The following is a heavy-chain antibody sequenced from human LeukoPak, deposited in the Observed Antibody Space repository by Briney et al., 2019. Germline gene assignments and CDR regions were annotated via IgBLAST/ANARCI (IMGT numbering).Heavy chain of an antibody. J-gene: IGHJ4*02. CDR3: ARHEEVGGPTSFDY. D-gene: IGHD3-3*01. Sequence: GGSLRLSCAASGFTFSSYGMHWVRQAPGKGLEWVAFIRYDGSNKYYADSVKGRFTISRDNSKNTLYLQMNSLRAEDTAVYYCARHEEVGGPTSFDYWGQGTLVTVSS. CDR2: IRYDGSNK. V-gene: IGHV3-30*02. CDR1: GFTFSSYG.